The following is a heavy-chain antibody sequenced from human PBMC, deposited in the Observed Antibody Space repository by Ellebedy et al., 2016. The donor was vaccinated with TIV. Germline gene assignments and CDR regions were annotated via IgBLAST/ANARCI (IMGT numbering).Heavy chain of an antibody. V-gene: IGHV4-61*01. CDR1: GGSVSSDSYY. D-gene: IGHD1-26*01. J-gene: IGHJ4*02. CDR3: ARSVGATDY. Sequence: SETLSLTXTVSGGSVSSDSYYWSWIRQPPGKGLEWIGVIYYSGSTNYNPSLKSRVTISVDTSKNQFSLKLSSVTAADTAVYYCARSVGATDYWGQGTLVTVSS. CDR2: IYYSGST.